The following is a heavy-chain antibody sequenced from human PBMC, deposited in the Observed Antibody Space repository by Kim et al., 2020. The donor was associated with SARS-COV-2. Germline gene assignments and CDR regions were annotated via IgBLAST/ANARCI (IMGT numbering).Heavy chain of an antibody. CDR2: IYPGDSDT. CDR1: GYSFTSYW. Sequence: GESLMISCKGSGYSFTSYWIGWVRQMPGKGLEWMGIIYPGDSDTRYSPSFQGQVTISADKSISTAYLQWSSLKASDTAMYYCARGWFGESSYYYGMDVWGQGTTVTVSS. V-gene: IGHV5-51*01. J-gene: IGHJ6*02. D-gene: IGHD3-10*01. CDR3: ARGWFGESSYYYGMDV.